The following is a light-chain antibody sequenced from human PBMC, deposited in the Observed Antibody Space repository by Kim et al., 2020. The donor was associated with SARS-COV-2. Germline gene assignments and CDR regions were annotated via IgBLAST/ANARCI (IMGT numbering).Light chain of an antibody. CDR3: GTWDSGLSAVV. V-gene: IGLV1-51*01. J-gene: IGLJ2*01. CDR1: SSNIGNNY. Sequence: QSVLTQPPSVSAAPGQKVTISCSGSSSNIGNNYVSWYQQFPGTAPKLLIYDNNTRPSGIPDRFSGSKSGTSATLGITGLQTGDEAEYYCGTWDSGLSAVVFGGGTQLTVL. CDR2: DNN.